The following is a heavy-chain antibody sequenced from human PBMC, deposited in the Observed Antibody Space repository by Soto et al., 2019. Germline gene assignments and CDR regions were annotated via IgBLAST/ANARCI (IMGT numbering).Heavy chain of an antibody. CDR3: EVQLGQNYYTMAV. D-gene: IGHD1-1*01. CDR2: INGSGKSA. J-gene: IGHJ6*02. CDR1: GFTFSTVV. V-gene: IGHV3-23*01. Sequence: PGGSLRLSCAASGFTFSTVVMTWVRQGPGEGLDLVSIINGSGKSAYYSASVKGRVTISSDNSKIALYLKISSLGVXDKDVYHCEVQLGQNYYTMAVRSQGTTVTVSS.